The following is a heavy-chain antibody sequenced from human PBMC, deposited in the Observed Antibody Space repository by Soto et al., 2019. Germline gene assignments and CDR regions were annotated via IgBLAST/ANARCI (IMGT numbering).Heavy chain of an antibody. D-gene: IGHD6-13*01. CDR3: ASSEQQPEYYYYSSGMDV. V-gene: IGHV3-53*01. Sequence: EVQLVESGGGLIQPGGSLRLSCAASGFTVSSNYMSWVRQAPGKGLEGVSVIYSGGSTYYADSVKGRFTISRDNSKNTLYLQMNSLRAEDTAVYYCASSEQQPEYYYYSSGMDVWGQGTTVTVSS. CDR1: GFTVSSNY. J-gene: IGHJ6*02. CDR2: IYSGGST.